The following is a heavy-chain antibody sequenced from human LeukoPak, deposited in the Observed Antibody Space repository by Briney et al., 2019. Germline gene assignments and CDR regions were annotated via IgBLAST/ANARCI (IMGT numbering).Heavy chain of an antibody. Sequence: GGSLRLSCAASGFTFSSYAMHWVRQAPGKGLEWVAVISYDGSNKYYADSVKGRFTISRDNSKNTLYLQMNSLRAEDTAVYYCAKAARIGYSSSWYPDYWGQGTLVTVSS. CDR1: GFTFSSYA. CDR3: AKAARIGYSSSWYPDY. J-gene: IGHJ4*02. V-gene: IGHV3-30-3*01. D-gene: IGHD6-13*01. CDR2: ISYDGSNK.